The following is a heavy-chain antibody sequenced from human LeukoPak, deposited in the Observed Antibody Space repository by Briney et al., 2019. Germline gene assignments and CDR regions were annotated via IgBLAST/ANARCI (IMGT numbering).Heavy chain of an antibody. CDR2: ISGSNSYI. CDR3: AKDWSYSGWSYYFDY. D-gene: IGHD6-19*01. J-gene: IGHJ4*02. Sequence: GGPLRLSCAASGFTFNSYSMNWVRQAPGKGLEWVSSISGSNSYIYYADSMKGRFTISRDDSKHTLYLQINSLRAEDTAVYYCAKDWSYSGWSYYFDYWGQGTLVTVSS. V-gene: IGHV3-21*01. CDR1: GFTFNSYS.